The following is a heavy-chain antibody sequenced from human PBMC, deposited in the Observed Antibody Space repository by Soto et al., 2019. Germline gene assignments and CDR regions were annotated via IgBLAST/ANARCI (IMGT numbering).Heavy chain of an antibody. V-gene: IGHV3-33*01. D-gene: IGHD4-17*01. CDR1: GFTFSSYG. J-gene: IGHJ3*02. CDR2: IWYDGSNK. CDR3: ASDLSGDYGALDT. Sequence: QVQLVESGGGVVQPGRSLRLSCAPSGFTFSSYGMHWARQAPGKGLEWVAVIWYDGSNKVYADSVKGRFTISRDNSKNTFLQKNSLRAEDTAVYYCASDLSGDYGALDTWGQGTMVTVSS.